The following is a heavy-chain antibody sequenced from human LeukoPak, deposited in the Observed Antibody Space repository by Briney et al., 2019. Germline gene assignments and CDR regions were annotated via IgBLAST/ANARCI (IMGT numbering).Heavy chain of an antibody. CDR3: ARERTDYGSGSYYTDY. Sequence: SETLSLTCTVTGGSISSYYWSWLRQPPAKGLEWIGYIYYSGSTNYNPSLKSRVTISVDTSKKQFSLKLSSVTAADTAVYYCARERTDYGSGSYYTDYWGQGTLVTVSS. D-gene: IGHD3-10*01. CDR1: GGSISSYY. CDR2: IYYSGST. V-gene: IGHV4-59*01. J-gene: IGHJ4*02.